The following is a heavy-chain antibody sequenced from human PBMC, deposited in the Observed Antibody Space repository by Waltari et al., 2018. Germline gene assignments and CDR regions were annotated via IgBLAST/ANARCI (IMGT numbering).Heavy chain of an antibody. CDR1: GFTFSSYW. J-gene: IGHJ3*02. V-gene: IGHV3-74*01. Sequence: EVQLVESGGGLVQPGGSLRLPWAAHGFTFSSYWMHWVPHAHGTGLVGVSRINSDGSSTSYADSVKGRFTISRDNVKNTLYLQMNSLRADDTAVYYCARLYCSGGSCYSGDAFDIWGQGTTVTVSS. CDR2: INSDGSST. CDR3: ARLYCSGGSCYSGDAFDI. D-gene: IGHD2-15*01.